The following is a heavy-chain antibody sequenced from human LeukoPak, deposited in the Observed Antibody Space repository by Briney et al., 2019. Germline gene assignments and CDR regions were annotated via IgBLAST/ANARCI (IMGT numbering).Heavy chain of an antibody. Sequence: GRSLRLSCAASGFTFSSYAMHWVRQAPGKGLEGVAVISYDGSNKYYADSVKGRFTISRDNSKNTLYLQMNSLRAEDTAVYYCAGAPSSRAPNFDYWGQGTLVTVSS. D-gene: IGHD2-15*01. CDR1: GFTFSSYA. J-gene: IGHJ4*02. CDR2: ISYDGSNK. V-gene: IGHV3-30*04. CDR3: AGAPSSRAPNFDY.